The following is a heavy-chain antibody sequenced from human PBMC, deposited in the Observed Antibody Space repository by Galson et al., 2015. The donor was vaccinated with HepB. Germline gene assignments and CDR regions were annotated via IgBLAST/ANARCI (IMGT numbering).Heavy chain of an antibody. J-gene: IGHJ4*02. CDR2: INHSGST. V-gene: IGHV4-34*01. CDR3: ASRQFLVGYYYGSGSYYNPYFDY. Sequence: ETLSLTCAVYGGSFSGYYWSWIRQPPGKGLEWIGEINHSGSTNYNPSLKSRVTISVDTSKNQFSLKLSSVTAADTAVYYCASRQFLVGYYYGSGSYYNPYFDYWGQGTLVTVTS. D-gene: IGHD3-10*01. CDR1: GGSFSGYY.